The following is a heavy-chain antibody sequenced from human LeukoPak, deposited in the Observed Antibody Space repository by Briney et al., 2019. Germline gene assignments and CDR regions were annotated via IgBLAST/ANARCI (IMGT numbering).Heavy chain of an antibody. CDR2: ISYDGSNK. V-gene: IGHV3-30-3*01. CDR3: ARASTRRITIVRGVITGGSFDY. Sequence: GRSLRLSCAASGFTFSSYAMHWVRQAPGKGLEWVAVISYDGSNKYYADSVKGRFTISRDNSKNTLYLQMNSLRAEDTAVYYCARASTRRITIVRGVITGGSFDYWGQGTLVTVSS. CDR1: GFTFSSYA. D-gene: IGHD3-10*01. J-gene: IGHJ4*02.